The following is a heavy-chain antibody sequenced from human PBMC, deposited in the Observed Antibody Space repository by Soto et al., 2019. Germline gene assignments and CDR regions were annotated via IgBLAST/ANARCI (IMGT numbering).Heavy chain of an antibody. CDR1: GFTFSSCA. CDR3: ASLEWESSGYADY. J-gene: IGHJ4*02. Sequence: GGSLRLSCAASGFTFSSCAMNWVRQAPGKGLEWVSTISGSGESTYYADSVKGRFTISRDNAKNTLYLQMNSLRADDTAVYYCASLEWESSGYADYWGQGTQVTVSS. CDR2: ISGSGEST. V-gene: IGHV3-23*01. D-gene: IGHD5-12*01.